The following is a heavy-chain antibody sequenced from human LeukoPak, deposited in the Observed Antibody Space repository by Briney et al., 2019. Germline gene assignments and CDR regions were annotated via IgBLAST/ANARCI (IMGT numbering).Heavy chain of an antibody. V-gene: IGHV4-39*01. CDR1: GGSISSSSYY. Sequence: PSETLSLTCTVSGGSISSSSYYWGWIRQPPGKGLEWIGSIYYSGSTYYNPSLKSRVTISVDTSKNQFSLKLSSVTAADTAVYYCARGRDYYDSSGYYGHFDYWGQGTLVTVSS. CDR3: ARGRDYYDSSGYYGHFDY. CDR2: IYYSGST. D-gene: IGHD3-22*01. J-gene: IGHJ4*02.